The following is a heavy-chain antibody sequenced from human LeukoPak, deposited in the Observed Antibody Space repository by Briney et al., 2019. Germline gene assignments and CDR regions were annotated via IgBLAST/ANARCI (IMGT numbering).Heavy chain of an antibody. V-gene: IGHV4-61*08. J-gene: IGHJ4*02. D-gene: IGHD3-3*01. Sequence: SETLSLTCTVSGGSISSGGYYWSWIRQHPGKGLEWIGYIYYSGSTNYNPSLKSRVTISVDTSKNQFSLKLSSVSAADTAVYYCARSGDFWSGYPDYWGQGTLVTVSS. CDR3: ARSGDFWSGYPDY. CDR2: IYYSGST. CDR1: GGSISSGGYY.